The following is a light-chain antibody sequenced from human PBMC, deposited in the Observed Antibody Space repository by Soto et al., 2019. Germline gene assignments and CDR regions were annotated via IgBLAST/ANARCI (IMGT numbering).Light chain of an antibody. Sequence: QSALTQPASVSGSPGQSITISCTGTSSDVGGYNYVSWYQQHPGTAPKLMIYDVRNRPSGVSNRFSGSKSGNTSSLTISGLQAEDEADYYCSSYTGSSNRWVFGGGTKLTVL. J-gene: IGLJ3*02. CDR3: SSYTGSSNRWV. V-gene: IGLV2-14*01. CDR2: DVR. CDR1: SSDVGGYNY.